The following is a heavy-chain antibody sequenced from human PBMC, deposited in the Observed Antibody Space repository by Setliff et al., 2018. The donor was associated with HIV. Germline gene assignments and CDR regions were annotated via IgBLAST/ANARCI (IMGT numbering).Heavy chain of an antibody. CDR3: ARSPDYYDSSGYYRAIDY. J-gene: IGHJ4*02. CDR1: GDSISPYY. D-gene: IGHD3-22*01. CDR2: ISYSGSA. V-gene: IGHV4-59*12. Sequence: SETLSLTCTVSGDSISPYYWSWIRQSPGKGLEWIAYISYSGSANYNPSLKSRVTISVDTSENKFSLKLTSVTAADTAVYYCARSPDYYDSSGYYRAIDYWGQGMLVTVSS.